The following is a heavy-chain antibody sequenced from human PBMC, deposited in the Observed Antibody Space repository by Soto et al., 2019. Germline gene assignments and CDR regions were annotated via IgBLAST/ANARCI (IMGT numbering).Heavy chain of an antibody. Sequence: EVQLLESGGGLVQPGGSLRLSCAASGFTFGSYAMSWVRQAPGKGLEWVSAISGSGGSTYYADSVKGRFTISRDNSKNTLYLQMNSLRAEDTVVYYCSKGTAYYYYYGMDVSGQGTTVNVSS. V-gene: IGHV3-23*01. CDR3: SKGTAYYYYYGMDV. D-gene: IGHD4-17*01. CDR1: GFTFGSYA. J-gene: IGHJ6*02. CDR2: ISGSGGST.